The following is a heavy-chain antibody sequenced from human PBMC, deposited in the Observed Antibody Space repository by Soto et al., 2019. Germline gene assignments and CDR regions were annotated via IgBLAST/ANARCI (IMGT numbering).Heavy chain of an antibody. D-gene: IGHD3-16*01. CDR1: GYSFTSYW. V-gene: IGHV5-51*01. CDR2: IYPDDSDT. Sequence: PGESLKISCKGSGYSFTSYWIGWVRQMPGKGLECMGIIYPDDSDTRYSPSFQGHVTISVDKSITTAYLQWSSLTAPDTAMFYSAVLPGDSRSIHYFDYWGQGTLVTAPQ. CDR3: AVLPGDSRSIHYFDY. J-gene: IGHJ4*02.